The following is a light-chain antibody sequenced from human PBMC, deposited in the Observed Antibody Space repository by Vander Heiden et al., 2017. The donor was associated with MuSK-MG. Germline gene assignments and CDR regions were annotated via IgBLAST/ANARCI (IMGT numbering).Light chain of an antibody. CDR2: WAS. Sequence: DIVMTQPPDSLAVSLGESATSNCKSSQSVLYTSKNKNYLAWYQQKPGQPPKLLIYWASTRDSGVPDRFSGSGFGTDFTLTINSLQAEDVAVYYCQQYYSNPVTFGGGTKVEIK. CDR3: QQYYSNPVT. V-gene: IGKV4-1*01. J-gene: IGKJ4*01. CDR1: QSVLYTSKNKNY.